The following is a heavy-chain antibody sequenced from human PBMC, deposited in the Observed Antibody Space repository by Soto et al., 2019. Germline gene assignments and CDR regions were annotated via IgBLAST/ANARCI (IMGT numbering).Heavy chain of an antibody. J-gene: IGHJ4*01. Sequence: QVQLVESGGGLVNPGGSLRLSCAASGFTFRDYYMTWLRQAPGKGLEWVSYISPDGGNVYYADSVKGRFTISRDNAKNSLYLQMNNLGAEDTAFYYCAKDLRPPGLHFDYWGHGTLVTVSS. D-gene: IGHD3-9*01. CDR3: AKDLRPPGLHFDY. CDR2: ISPDGGNV. CDR1: GFTFRDYY. V-gene: IGHV3-11*01.